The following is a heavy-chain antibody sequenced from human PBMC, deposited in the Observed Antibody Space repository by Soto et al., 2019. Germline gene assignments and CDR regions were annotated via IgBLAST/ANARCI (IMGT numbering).Heavy chain of an antibody. J-gene: IGHJ5*02. CDR3: ARDQVRIVGATAWFDP. Sequence: ASVKVSCKASGYTFTSYGISWVRQAPGQGLEWMGWISAYNGNTNYAQKLQGRVTMTTDTSTSTAYMELRSLGSDDTAVYYCARDQVRIVGATAWFDPWGQGTLVTVSS. CDR1: GYTFTSYG. V-gene: IGHV1-18*01. CDR2: ISAYNGNT. D-gene: IGHD1-26*01.